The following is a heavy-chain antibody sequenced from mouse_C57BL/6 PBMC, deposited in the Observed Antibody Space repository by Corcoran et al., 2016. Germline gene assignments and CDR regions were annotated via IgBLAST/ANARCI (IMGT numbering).Heavy chain of an antibody. CDR2: INPNNGGT. CDR3: ARKNQAKGAWFAY. J-gene: IGHJ3*01. Sequence: EVQLQQSGPELVKPGASVKISCKASGYTFTDYYMNWVKQSHGKSLEWIGDINPNNGGTSYNQKFKGKATLTVDKSSSTAYMELRSLTSEDSAVYYCARKNQAKGAWFAYWGQGTLVTVSA. V-gene: IGHV1-26*01. CDR1: GYTFTDYY.